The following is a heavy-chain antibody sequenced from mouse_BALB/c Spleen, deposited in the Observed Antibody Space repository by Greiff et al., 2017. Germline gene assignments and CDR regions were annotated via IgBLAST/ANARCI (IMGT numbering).Heavy chain of an antibody. CDR1: GFTFSSYG. CDR2: INSNGGST. V-gene: IGHV5-6-3*01. J-gene: IGHJ4*01. CDR3: AREPHYYAMDY. Sequence: EVKVVESGGGLVQPGGSLKLSCAASGFTFSSYGMSWVRQTPDKRLELVATINSNGGSTYYPDSVKGRFTISRDNAKNTLYLQMSSLKSEDTAMYYCAREPHYYAMDYWGQGTSVTVSS.